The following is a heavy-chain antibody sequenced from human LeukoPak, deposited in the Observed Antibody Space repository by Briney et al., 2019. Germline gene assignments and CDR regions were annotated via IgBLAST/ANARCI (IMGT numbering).Heavy chain of an antibody. V-gene: IGHV4-34*01. CDR1: GGSFSGYY. Sequence: SETQSLTCAVYGGSFSGYYWSWIRQPPGKGLEWIGEINHSGSTNYNPSLKSRVTISVDTSKNQFSLKLSSVTAADTAVYYCARAIPSGRWFGTGYFDYWGQGTLVTVSS. D-gene: IGHD3-10*01. CDR2: INHSGST. J-gene: IGHJ4*02. CDR3: ARAIPSGRWFGTGYFDY.